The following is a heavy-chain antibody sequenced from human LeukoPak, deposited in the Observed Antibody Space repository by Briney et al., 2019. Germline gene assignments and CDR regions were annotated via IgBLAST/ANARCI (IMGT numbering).Heavy chain of an antibody. CDR3: TREVSSALGWSDYYYYMDV. D-gene: IGHD2-15*01. J-gene: IGHJ6*03. CDR2: IYTSGST. Sequence: SETLSLTCTVSGGSISSYYWSWIRQPAGKGLEWIGRIYTSGSTNYNPSLKSRVTMSVDTSKNQFSLKLSSVTAADTAVYYCTREVSSALGWSDYYYYMDVWGKGTTVTVSS. V-gene: IGHV4-4*07. CDR1: GGSISSYY.